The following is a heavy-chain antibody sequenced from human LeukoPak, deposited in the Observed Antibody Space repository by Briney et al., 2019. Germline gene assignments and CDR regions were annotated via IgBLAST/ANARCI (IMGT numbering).Heavy chain of an antibody. Sequence: GGSLRLSCAASGFTFSDHYMDWVRQAPGKGLEWVGRTGNKASSFTTEYAASVKGRFTISRDDSKNSLYLQMNSLKTEDTAVYYCATGLTGTVDYWGQGTLVTVSS. CDR1: GFTFSDHY. CDR2: TGNKASSFTT. CDR3: ATGLTGTVDY. D-gene: IGHD1/OR15-1a*01. J-gene: IGHJ4*02. V-gene: IGHV3-72*01.